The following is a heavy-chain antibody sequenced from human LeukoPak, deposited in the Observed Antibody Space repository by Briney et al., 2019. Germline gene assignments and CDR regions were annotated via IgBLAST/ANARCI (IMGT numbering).Heavy chain of an antibody. V-gene: IGHV1-2*06. CDR3: ARRGSSSWYYYFDY. Sequence: ASAKVSCKASGYTFTGYYMHWVRQAPGQGLEWMGRINPNSGGTNYAQKFQGRVTMTRDTSISTAYMELSRLRSDDTAVYYCARRGSSSWYYYFDYWGQGTLVTVSS. CDR1: GYTFTGYY. CDR2: INPNSGGT. D-gene: IGHD6-13*01. J-gene: IGHJ4*02.